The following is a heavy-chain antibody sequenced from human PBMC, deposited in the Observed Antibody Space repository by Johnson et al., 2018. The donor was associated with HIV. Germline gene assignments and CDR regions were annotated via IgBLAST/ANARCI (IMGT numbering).Heavy chain of an antibody. CDR2: IRYDGNNQ. CDR1: GFTFSTFG. CDR3: TTFNSQMGEDVFDI. Sequence: QVQLVESGGGVVQPGGSLRLSCAASGFTFSTFGMHWVRQAPGKGLEWVAFIRYDGNNQYYADSVKDRFTISRDNSKNTLFLQMNGLRVEDTAIYYCTTFNSQMGEDVFDIWGQGTMVTVSS. V-gene: IGHV3-30*02. J-gene: IGHJ3*02. D-gene: IGHD3-16*01.